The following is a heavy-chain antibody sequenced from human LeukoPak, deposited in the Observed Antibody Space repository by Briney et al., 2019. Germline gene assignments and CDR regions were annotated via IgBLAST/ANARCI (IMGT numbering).Heavy chain of an antibody. Sequence: GRSLRLSCAASGFTFSSYGMHWVRQAPGKGLEWVAVISYDGSNKYYADSVKGRFTISRDNSKNTLYLQMNSLRAEDTAVYYCAKILVGENYFDYWGQGTLVTVSS. CDR2: ISYDGSNK. J-gene: IGHJ4*02. CDR1: GFTFSSYG. D-gene: IGHD3-10*01. CDR3: AKILVGENYFDY. V-gene: IGHV3-30*18.